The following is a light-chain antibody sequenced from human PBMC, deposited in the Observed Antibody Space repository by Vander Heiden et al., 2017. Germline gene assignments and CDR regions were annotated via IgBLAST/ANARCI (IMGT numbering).Light chain of an antibody. CDR3: QQSVSYPFT. CDR2: SAS. J-gene: IGKJ3*01. Sequence: IQMNQSPSSLSASVGDRVTITCRASQSINHYLNWYHQKPGKAPKILIYSASNLQRGVPSRFSGSGSGTYFTLTISSLQPEDFATYFCQQSVSYPFTFGPGTTVEI. V-gene: IGKV1-39*01. CDR1: QSINHY.